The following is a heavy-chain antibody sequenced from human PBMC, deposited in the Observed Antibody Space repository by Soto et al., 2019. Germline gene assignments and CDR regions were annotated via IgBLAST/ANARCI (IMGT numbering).Heavy chain of an antibody. CDR3: ARGLSWSPYFES. CDR2: LYYSGTT. D-gene: IGHD3-3*01. CDR1: GASISTQS. J-gene: IGHJ4*02. V-gene: IGHV4-59*11. Sequence: LSLTCTVSGASISTQSWNWIRQAPGKGLEWIGYLYYSGTTNYNPSLKSRVTISADTSKNQVPLKLTSVTAADTAVYFCARGLSWSPYFESWGQGILVTVSS.